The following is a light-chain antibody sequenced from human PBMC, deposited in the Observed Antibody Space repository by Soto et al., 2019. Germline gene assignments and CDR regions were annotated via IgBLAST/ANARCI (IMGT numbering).Light chain of an antibody. CDR3: NSYVGSNNYV. V-gene: IGLV2-8*01. J-gene: IGLJ1*01. CDR2: EVT. Sequence: SVLTQPASVSGSPGQSITISCTGSTSDVGAYNYVSWYKHHPGQAPQLMIYEVTKRPSGVPDRFSGSKSGNTASLTVSGLQADDEADYYCNSYVGSNNYVFGTGTKVTVL. CDR1: TSDVGAYNY.